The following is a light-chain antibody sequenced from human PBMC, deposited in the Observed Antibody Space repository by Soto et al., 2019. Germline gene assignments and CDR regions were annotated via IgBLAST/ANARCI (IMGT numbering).Light chain of an antibody. Sequence: QSVLTQPASVSGSPGQSITISCTGTSSDVGGYNYVSWYQHHPGKAPKLIIYEVNNRPSGVSNRFSGSKSGNTASLTISGLQAEDEADYYCSSYTTSSTLVFGGGTKLTVL. J-gene: IGLJ3*02. CDR3: SSYTTSSTLV. V-gene: IGLV2-14*01. CDR1: SSDVGGYNY. CDR2: EVN.